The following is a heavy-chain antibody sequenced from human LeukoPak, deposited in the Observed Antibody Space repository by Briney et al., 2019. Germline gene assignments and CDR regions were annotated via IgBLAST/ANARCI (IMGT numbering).Heavy chain of an antibody. CDR1: GGSFSGYY. D-gene: IGHD3-3*01. CDR2: INHSGST. CDR3: ARVPANYDFWSGYSYYYYYGMDV. J-gene: IGHJ6*02. V-gene: IGHV4-34*01. Sequence: SETLSLTCAVYGGSFSGYYWSWIRQPPGKGLEWIGEINHSGSTNYNPSLKSRVTISVDTSKNQFSLKLSSVTAADTAVYYCARVPANYDFWSGYSYYYYYGMDVWGQGTTVTVSS.